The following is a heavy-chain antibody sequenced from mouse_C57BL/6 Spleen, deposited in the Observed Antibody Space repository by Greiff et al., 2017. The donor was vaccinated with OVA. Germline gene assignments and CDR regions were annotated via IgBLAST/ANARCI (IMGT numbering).Heavy chain of an antibody. CDR1: GFTFSDYY. J-gene: IGHJ2*01. CDR2: INYDGSST. Sequence: DVQLVESEGGLVQPGSSMKLSCTASGFTFSDYYMAWVRQVPEKGLEWIANINYDGSSTYYLDSLKSRFIISRDNAKNILYLQMSSLKSEDTATYYCARVYDGYYAFDYWGQGTTLTVSS. V-gene: IGHV5-16*01. CDR3: ARVYDGYYAFDY. D-gene: IGHD2-3*01.